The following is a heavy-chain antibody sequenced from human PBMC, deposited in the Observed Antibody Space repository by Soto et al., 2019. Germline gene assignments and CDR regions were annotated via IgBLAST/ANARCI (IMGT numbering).Heavy chain of an antibody. CDR2: INPNSGGT. CDR1: GYTFTGYY. J-gene: IGHJ6*02. CDR3: AREAHLDCSGGSCYYYGMDV. D-gene: IGHD2-15*01. Sequence: QVQLVQSGAEVKKPGASVKVSCKASGYTFTGYYMHWVRQAPGQGLEWMGWINPNSGGTNYAQKFQGWVTMTRDTAHSTAHMERSRLRSDDRAVYYCAREAHLDCSGGSCYYYGMDVWGQGTTVTVSS. V-gene: IGHV1-2*04.